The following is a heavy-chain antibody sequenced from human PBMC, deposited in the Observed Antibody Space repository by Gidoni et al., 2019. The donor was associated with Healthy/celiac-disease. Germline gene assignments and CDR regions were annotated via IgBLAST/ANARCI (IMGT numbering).Heavy chain of an antibody. D-gene: IGHD6-6*01. Sequence: QVQLVESGGGVVQPGRSLRLSCAASGFTFSSYGMHWVRQAPGKGWEWVAFKWNDGSNKYYADSVKGRFTISRDNSKNTLYLQMNSLRAEDTAVYYCARDWGSSSSFDYWGQGTLVTVSS. J-gene: IGHJ4*02. V-gene: IGHV3-33*01. CDR3: ARDWGSSSSFDY. CDR1: GFTFSSYG. CDR2: KWNDGSNK.